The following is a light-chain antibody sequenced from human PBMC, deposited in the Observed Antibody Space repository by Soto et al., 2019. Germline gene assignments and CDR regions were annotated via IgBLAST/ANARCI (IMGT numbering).Light chain of an antibody. CDR3: CSYARTTHV. CDR1: TSDIGGYKY. V-gene: IGLV2-11*01. Sequence: QSALTQPPSVSGSPGQSVTISCTGTTSDIGGYKYVSWYQQLPGKAPKLMIFDVTKRPSGVPDRLSGSNSGNTASLTISGLQAEDEAIYYCCSYARTTHVFGTGTKVTVL. CDR2: DVT. J-gene: IGLJ1*01.